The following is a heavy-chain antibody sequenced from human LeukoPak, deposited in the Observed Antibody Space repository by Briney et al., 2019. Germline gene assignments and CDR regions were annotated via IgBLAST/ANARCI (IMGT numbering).Heavy chain of an antibody. CDR2: IWYDGSYK. CDR3: ARGNSDAFDI. D-gene: IGHD4-23*01. Sequence: GGSLRLSCAASGFTFSNYAMHWVRQAPGKGLEWMAIIWYDGSYKYYADSVKGRFTISRDNSKNTLYLQVNSLTAEDTAVYYCARGNSDAFDIWGHRTMVTVSS. CDR1: GFTFSNYA. J-gene: IGHJ3*02. V-gene: IGHV3-33*01.